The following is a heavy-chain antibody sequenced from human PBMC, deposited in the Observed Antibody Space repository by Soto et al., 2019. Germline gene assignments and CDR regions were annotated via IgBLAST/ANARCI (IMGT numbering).Heavy chain of an antibody. CDR3: AHSFDILTGHFHFDY. CDR2: IFWDDDK. Sequence: QITLRESGPTLVKPTQTLTLTCTFSGFSLSTSGMGVGWIRQPPGKALECLALIFWDDDKRYSPSLKNRLAITKDTSRHQVVLRLTNVDPVDTATYYCAHSFDILTGHFHFDYWGQGALVTVS. J-gene: IGHJ4*02. D-gene: IGHD3-9*01. CDR1: GFSLSTSGMG. V-gene: IGHV2-5*02.